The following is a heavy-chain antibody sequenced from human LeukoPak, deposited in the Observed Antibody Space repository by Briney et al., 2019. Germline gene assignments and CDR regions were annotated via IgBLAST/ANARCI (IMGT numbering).Heavy chain of an antibody. V-gene: IGHV4-59*01. CDR2: IYYSGST. Sequence: SETLSLTCTVSGGSFSSYYWSWIRQPPGKGLEWIGYIYYSGSTNYNPSLKSRVTISVDTSKNQFSLKLSSVTADDTAVYYCARVASPIFGVVMFFDYWGQGTLVTVSS. J-gene: IGHJ4*02. CDR3: ARVASPIFGVVMFFDY. CDR1: GGSFSSYY. D-gene: IGHD3-3*01.